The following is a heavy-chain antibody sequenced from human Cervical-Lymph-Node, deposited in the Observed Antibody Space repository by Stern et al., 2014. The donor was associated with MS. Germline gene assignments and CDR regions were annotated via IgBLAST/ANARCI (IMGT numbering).Heavy chain of an antibody. Sequence: QVTLKESGPTLVKPTQTLTLTCTFSGFSLSTSGVGVGWIRQSPGKALEWLAFIYWDDSKRYSPSLKNRLTITKDTSKNQVVLTMNNMDPVDTATFYCATHAPGVVPAALDYWGQGTLVTVS. CDR2: IYWDDSK. D-gene: IGHD2-2*01. CDR3: ATHAPGVVPAALDY. V-gene: IGHV2-5*02. CDR1: GFSLSTSGVG. J-gene: IGHJ4*02.